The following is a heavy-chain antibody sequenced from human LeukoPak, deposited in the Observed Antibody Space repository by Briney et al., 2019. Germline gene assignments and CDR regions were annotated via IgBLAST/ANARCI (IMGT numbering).Heavy chain of an antibody. CDR1: GYTFTGYY. V-gene: IGHV1-2*02. CDR3: ARDLGQKEFYYGSSFGDSYMDV. J-gene: IGHJ6*03. Sequence: GASVKVSCKASGYTFTGYYMHWVRQAPGQGLEWIGWINPNSGGTNYAQKFQGRVTMTRDTSISTAYMELSRLRSDDTAVYYCARDLGQKEFYYGSSFGDSYMDVWGKGTTVTISS. CDR2: INPNSGGT. D-gene: IGHD3-10*01.